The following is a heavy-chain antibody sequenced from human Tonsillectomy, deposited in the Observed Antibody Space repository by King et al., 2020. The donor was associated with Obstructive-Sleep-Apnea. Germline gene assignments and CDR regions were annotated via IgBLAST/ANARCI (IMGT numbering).Heavy chain of an antibody. CDR3: ARRDGSAHFDY. D-gene: IGHD3-10*01. CDR1: GYNFPIYW. Sequence: VQLVESGAEVKKPGESLKISCTTSGYNFPIYWIGWVRQMPGNGLEWMGIIYPGDSDTRYSPSFQGQVSISVDKSISTAYLQWSSLKASDSGMYYCARRDGSAHFDYWGQGTLVTVSS. CDR2: IYPGDSDT. V-gene: IGHV5-51*01. J-gene: IGHJ4*02.